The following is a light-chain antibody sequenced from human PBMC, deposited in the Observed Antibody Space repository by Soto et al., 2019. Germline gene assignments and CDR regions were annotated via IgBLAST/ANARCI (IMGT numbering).Light chain of an antibody. J-gene: IGLJ2*01. CDR1: DIGSKG. Sequence: SSELTQPPSVSVAPGKTASISCGGNDIGSKGVHWYQQKPGQAPVLVIYSDTDLPPVITERFSGSNSATLATLTISRVEAGDEADYCCQVWDSGSAHVVFGGGTKLTVL. CDR3: QVWDSGSAHVV. V-gene: IGLV3-21*01. CDR2: SDT.